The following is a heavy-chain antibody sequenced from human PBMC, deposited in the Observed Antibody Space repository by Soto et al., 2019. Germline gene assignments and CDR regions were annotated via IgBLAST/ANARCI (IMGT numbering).Heavy chain of an antibody. V-gene: IGHV3-30-3*01. CDR2: ISYDGSNK. CDR1: GFTFSSYA. J-gene: IGHJ4*02. CDR3: AREGGIEGACDY. D-gene: IGHD1-26*01. Sequence: GGSLRLSCAASGFTFSSYAMHWVRQAPGKGLEWVAVISYDGSNKYYADSVKGRFTSSRDNSKNTLYLQMNSLRAEDTAVYYCAREGGIEGACDYWGQETLVTACS.